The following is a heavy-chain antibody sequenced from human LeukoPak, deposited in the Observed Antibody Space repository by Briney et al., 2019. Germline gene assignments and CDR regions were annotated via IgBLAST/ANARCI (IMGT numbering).Heavy chain of an antibody. V-gene: IGHV3-30*02. CDR2: IRYDGSNK. CDR1: GFTFSSYG. J-gene: IGHJ4*02. D-gene: IGHD3-16*02. Sequence: GGSLRLSCAASGFTFSSYGMHWVRQAPGKGLEWVAFIRYDGSNKYYADSVKGRFTISRDNAKNSLYLQMNSLRAEDTAVYYCARRFGRPYYDYVWGSYRSATFDYWGQGTLVTVSS. CDR3: ARRFGRPYYDYVWGSYRSATFDY.